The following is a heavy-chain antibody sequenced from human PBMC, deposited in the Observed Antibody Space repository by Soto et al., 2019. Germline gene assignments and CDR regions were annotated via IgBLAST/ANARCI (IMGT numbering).Heavy chain of an antibody. CDR3: ARVRSNSGAFDI. D-gene: IGHD1-1*01. J-gene: IGHJ3*02. CDR2: IYTSGST. Sequence: PSETLSLTCTVSGGSISSTFYYWSWIRQPAGKGLEWIGRIYTSGSTNYNPSLKSRVTMSVDTSKNQFSLKLSSVTAADTAVYYCARVRSNSGAFDIWGQGTMVTVSS. V-gene: IGHV4-61*02. CDR1: GGSISSTFYY.